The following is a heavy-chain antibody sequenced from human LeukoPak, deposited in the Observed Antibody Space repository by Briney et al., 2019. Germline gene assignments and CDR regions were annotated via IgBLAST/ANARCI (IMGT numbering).Heavy chain of an antibody. D-gene: IGHD2-2*02. CDR2: IIPIFGTA. Sequence: PVKVSCKASGGTFSSYAISWVRQAPGQGLEWMGGIIPIFGTANYAQKFQGRVTITADESTSTAYMELSSLRSEDTAVYYCARDSGGYCSSTSCYSFDYWGQGTLVTVSS. CDR1: GGTFSSYA. CDR3: ARDSGGYCSSTSCYSFDY. J-gene: IGHJ4*02. V-gene: IGHV1-69*13.